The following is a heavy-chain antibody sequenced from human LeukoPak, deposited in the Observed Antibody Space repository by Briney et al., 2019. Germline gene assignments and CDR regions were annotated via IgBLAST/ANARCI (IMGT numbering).Heavy chain of an antibody. CDR2: ISGSGGST. V-gene: IGHV3-23*01. CDR3: VKTGKITIFGVLALNGDYHYYYMDV. CDR1: GFTFSSYG. J-gene: IGHJ6*03. Sequence: PGGSLRLSCAASGFTFSSYGMHWVRQAPGKGLEWVSAISGSGGSTYYADSVKGRFTISRDNSKNTLYLQMNSLRAEDTAVYYCVKTGKITIFGVLALNGDYHYYYMDVWGKGTTVTVS. D-gene: IGHD3-3*01.